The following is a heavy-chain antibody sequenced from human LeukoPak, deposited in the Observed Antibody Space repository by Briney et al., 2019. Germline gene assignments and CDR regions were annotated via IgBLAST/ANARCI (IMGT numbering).Heavy chain of an antibody. CDR3: ARGLIHYYDSSGFDP. CDR2: IIPIFGTA. Sequence: ASVKVSCKASGGTFSSYAISWVRQAPGQGLEWMGGIIPIFGTANYAQKFQGRVTITTDESTSTAYMELSSLRSEDTAVYYCARGLIHYYDSSGFDPWGQGTLVTASS. J-gene: IGHJ5*02. D-gene: IGHD3-22*01. CDR1: GGTFSSYA. V-gene: IGHV1-69*05.